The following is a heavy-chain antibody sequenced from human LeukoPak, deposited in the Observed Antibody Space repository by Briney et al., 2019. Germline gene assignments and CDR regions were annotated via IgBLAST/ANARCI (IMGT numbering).Heavy chain of an antibody. J-gene: IGHJ4*02. CDR1: GSSVAKYW. Sequence: GGSLRLSCAASGSSVAKYWMNWVRQAPGKGLEWVASIKSEGSETDYVDSARGRFTIARDSAKNSLLLQMNSLRAEDTAVYYCAREDFGRVDWGQGTLVTVSS. V-gene: IGHV3-7*01. CDR2: IKSEGSET. CDR3: AREDFGRVD. D-gene: IGHD3/OR15-3a*01.